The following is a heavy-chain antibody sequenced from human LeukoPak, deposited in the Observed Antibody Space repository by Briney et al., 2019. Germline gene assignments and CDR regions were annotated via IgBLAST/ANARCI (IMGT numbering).Heavy chain of an antibody. CDR3: AKMTHYSGSGSPGAVRE. J-gene: IGHJ4*02. CDR1: GFTFSSYS. Sequence: PGGSLRLSCAASGFTFSSYSMNWVRQAPGKGLEWVSAISGSGGSTYYADSVKGRFTISRDNSKNTVYLQMNSLRAEDTAIYYCAKMTHYSGSGSPGAVREWGQGTLVTVSS. V-gene: IGHV3-23*01. CDR2: ISGSGGST. D-gene: IGHD3-10*01.